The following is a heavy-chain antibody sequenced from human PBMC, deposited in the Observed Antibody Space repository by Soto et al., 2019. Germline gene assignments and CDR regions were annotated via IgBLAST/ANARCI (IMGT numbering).Heavy chain of an antibody. Sequence: QVQLQQWGAGLLKPSETLSLTCAVYGGSFSGYYWSWIRQPPGKGLEWVGEINHSGSTNYNPSLKSRLTIAVATSTTGFPQQLSSVTAADTAVYYCARGLGLLYSYYYGMDVWGQGTTVTVSS. V-gene: IGHV4-34*01. D-gene: IGHD5-18*01. J-gene: IGHJ6*02. CDR3: ARGLGLLYSYYYGMDV. CDR2: INHSGST. CDR1: GGSFSGYY.